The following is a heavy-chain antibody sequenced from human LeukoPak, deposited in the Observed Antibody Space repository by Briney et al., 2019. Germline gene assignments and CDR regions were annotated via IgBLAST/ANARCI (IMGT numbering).Heavy chain of an antibody. CDR2: INHSGST. J-gene: IGHJ4*02. CDR1: GGSFSGYY. CDR3: ARGGLGSGYDILTGYKKRGFDS. Sequence: SETLSLTCAVYGGSFSGYYGSWIRQPPGKGLEWIGEINHSGSTNYNPSLKSRVTISVDTSKNQFSLKLSSVTAADTAVYYCARGGLGSGYDILTGYKKRGFDSWGQGTLVTVSS. D-gene: IGHD3-9*01. V-gene: IGHV4-34*01.